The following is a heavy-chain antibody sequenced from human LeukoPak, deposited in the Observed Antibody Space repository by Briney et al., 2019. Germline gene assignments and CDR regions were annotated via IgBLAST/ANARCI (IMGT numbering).Heavy chain of an antibody. CDR2: IKQDGSEK. CDR1: GFTFSSYW. V-gene: IGHV3-7*01. D-gene: IGHD6-19*01. J-gene: IGHJ4*02. Sequence: GRSLRLSCAASGFTFSSYWMSWVRQAPGKGLEWVANIKQDGSEKYYVDSVKGRFTIPRDNAKNSLYLQMNSLRAEGTAVYYCARERDGSSGYSDYWGQGTLVSVSS. CDR3: ARERDGSSGYSDY.